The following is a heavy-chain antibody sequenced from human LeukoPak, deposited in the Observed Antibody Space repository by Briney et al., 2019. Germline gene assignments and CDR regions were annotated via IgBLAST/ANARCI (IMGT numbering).Heavy chain of an antibody. V-gene: IGHV4-31*03. J-gene: IGHJ4*02. CDR3: ARGGSSGWVDFDY. CDR2: ISYSGGT. CDR1: GGSISSGGYY. D-gene: IGHD6-19*01. Sequence: SETLSLTCTVSGGSISSGGYYWSWLRQHPGKGLEWIGYISYSGGTYYNPSLKSRVTISVDTSKNQFSLKLSSVTAADTAVYYCARGGSSGWVDFDYWGQGTLVTVSS.